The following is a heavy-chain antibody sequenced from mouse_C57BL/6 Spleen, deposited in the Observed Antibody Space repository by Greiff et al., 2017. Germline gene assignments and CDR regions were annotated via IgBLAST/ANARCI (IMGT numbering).Heavy chain of an antibody. CDR1: GYTFTSYG. CDR2: IYPRSGNT. CDR3: ARYGFTTVVATPNY. D-gene: IGHD1-1*01. J-gene: IGHJ2*01. V-gene: IGHV1-81*01. Sequence: VQLQQSGAELARPGASVKLSCKASGYTFTSYGISWVKQRTGQGLEWIGEIYPRSGNTYYNEKFKGKATLTADKSSSTAYMELRSLTSEDSAVYFCARYGFTTVVATPNYWGQGTTLTVSS.